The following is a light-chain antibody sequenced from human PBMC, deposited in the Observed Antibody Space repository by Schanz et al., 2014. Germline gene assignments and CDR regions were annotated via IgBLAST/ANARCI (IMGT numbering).Light chain of an antibody. CDR2: EVN. CDR3: SSFTSSSTVL. V-gene: IGLV2-14*01. CDR1: SSDIGGYIF. J-gene: IGLJ2*01. Sequence: QSALTQPPSASGSPGQSVTISCTGTSSDIGGYIFVSWYQQHPGKAPKLMIYEVNKRPSGVSNRFSGSKSGNTASLTISGLQAEDEADYYCSSFTSSSTVLFGGGTKLTVL.